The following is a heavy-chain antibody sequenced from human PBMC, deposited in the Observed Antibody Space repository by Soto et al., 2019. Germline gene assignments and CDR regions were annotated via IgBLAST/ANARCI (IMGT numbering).Heavy chain of an antibody. D-gene: IGHD3-10*01. Sequence: QVQLQESGPGLVKPSETLSLTCTVSGGSMTSYYWSWIRQPPGKGLEWIGFIYYTGNTKYNASPKSRVTISVDTSKNLSSLQLKSVTAADTAVYYCARRIIALEIFDYWGQGTVVTVSS. CDR2: IYYTGNT. V-gene: IGHV4-59*08. CDR3: ARRIIALEIFDY. J-gene: IGHJ4*02. CDR1: GGSMTSYY.